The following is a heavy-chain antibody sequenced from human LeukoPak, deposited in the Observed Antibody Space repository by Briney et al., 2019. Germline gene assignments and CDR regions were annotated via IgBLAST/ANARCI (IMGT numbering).Heavy chain of an antibody. J-gene: IGHJ5*02. CDR3: SRDRPHNWFDP. Sequence: GGSLRLSCAASGFTFNNHWMHWVRQVPGKGLELVSRIDNDGSNTIYADSVKARFTISRDNAKNTLYLQMNSLRAEDTAMYYCSRDRPHNWFDPWGQGTLVTVSS. V-gene: IGHV3-74*01. CDR2: IDNDGSNT. CDR1: GFTFNNHW.